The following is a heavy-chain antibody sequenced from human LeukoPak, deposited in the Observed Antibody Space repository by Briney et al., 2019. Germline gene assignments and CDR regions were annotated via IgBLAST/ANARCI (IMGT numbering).Heavy chain of an antibody. J-gene: IGHJ4*02. V-gene: IGHV3-48*01. CDR3: ARGNPTSSSWSIFDY. D-gene: IGHD6-13*01. Sequence: GGSLRLSCAASGFTFSFYSMNWVRQAPGKGLEWVSYISTSSTTIYYADSVRGRFTISRDNAKNSLYLQMNSLRAEDTAVYYCARGNPTSSSWSIFDYWGQGTLVTVSS. CDR1: GFTFSFYS. CDR2: ISTSSTTI.